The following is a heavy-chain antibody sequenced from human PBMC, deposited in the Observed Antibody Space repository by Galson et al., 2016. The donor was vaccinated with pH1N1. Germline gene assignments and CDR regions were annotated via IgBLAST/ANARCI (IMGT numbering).Heavy chain of an antibody. CDR2: IYYSGST. CDR1: GASISSRSYY. V-gene: IGHV4-39*07. CDR3: AKVSNSGDFWSGYYIDD. J-gene: IGHJ4*02. D-gene: IGHD3-3*01. Sequence: SETLSLTCTVSGASISSRSYYWAWIRQPPGKGLEWIGSIYYSGSTYYNPSPKSRVTISEDTSRNQFSLKLSSVTAADTAMYYCAKVSNSGDFWSGYYIDDWGQGTVVTVSS.